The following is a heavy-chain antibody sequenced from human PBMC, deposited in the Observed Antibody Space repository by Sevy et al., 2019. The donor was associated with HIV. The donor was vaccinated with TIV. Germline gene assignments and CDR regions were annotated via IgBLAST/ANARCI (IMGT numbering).Heavy chain of an antibody. Sequence: GGSLRLSCAASGFRFSDYYMSWVRQAPGKGLEWISYISNSDNTIDYTDSVKGRFTISRENAKNSLYLQMNSLGVEDTSVYYCARPQAPYSSGQYPYFDYWGQGTLVTVSS. CDR1: GFRFSDYY. V-gene: IGHV3-11*01. J-gene: IGHJ4*02. CDR2: ISNSDNTI. D-gene: IGHD6-19*01. CDR3: ARPQAPYSSGQYPYFDY.